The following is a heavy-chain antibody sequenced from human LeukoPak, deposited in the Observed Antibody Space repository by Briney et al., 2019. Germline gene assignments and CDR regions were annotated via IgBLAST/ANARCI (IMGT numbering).Heavy chain of an antibody. CDR1: GFTFSSYD. Sequence: GGSLRLSCAASGFTFSSYDMHWVRQATGKGLEWVSAIGTAGDTYYPGSVKGRFTISRDNAKNTLYLQMNSLRVEDTAVYYCSRGLGQPVDYWGQGTLVTVSS. V-gene: IGHV3-13*01. CDR3: SRGLGQPVDY. CDR2: IGTAGDT. J-gene: IGHJ4*02. D-gene: IGHD6-6*01.